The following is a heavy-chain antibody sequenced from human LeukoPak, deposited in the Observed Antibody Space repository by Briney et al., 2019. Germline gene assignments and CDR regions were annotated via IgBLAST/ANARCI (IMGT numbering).Heavy chain of an antibody. D-gene: IGHD3-22*01. V-gene: IGHV3-23*01. CDR2: ISGSGGTI. J-gene: IGHJ4*02. Sequence: GGSLRLSCAAPGFTFSSYAMSWVRQAPGKGLEWVSAISGSGGTIYYADSVKGRFTISRDNAKNSLYLQMNSLRAEDTAVYYCARGGSYYYDSSGYPSPYWGQGTLVTVSS. CDR1: GFTFSSYA. CDR3: ARGGSYYYDSSGYPSPY.